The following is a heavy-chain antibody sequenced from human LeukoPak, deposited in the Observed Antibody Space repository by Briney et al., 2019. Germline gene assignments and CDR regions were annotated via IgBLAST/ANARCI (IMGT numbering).Heavy chain of an antibody. CDR2: INHSGST. CDR1: GGSISSYY. V-gene: IGHV4-34*01. CDR3: ARGPRITMIVVVIDDDAFDI. Sequence: SETLSLTCTVSGGSISSYYWSWIRQPPGKGLEWIGVINHSGSTNYNPSLKSRVTISVDTSKNQFSLKLSSVTAADTAVYYCARGPRITMIVVVIDDDAFDIWGQGTMVTVSS. D-gene: IGHD3-22*01. J-gene: IGHJ3*02.